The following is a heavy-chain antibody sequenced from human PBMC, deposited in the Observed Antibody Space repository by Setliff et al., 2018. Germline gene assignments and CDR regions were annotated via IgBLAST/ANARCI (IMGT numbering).Heavy chain of an antibody. CDR2: VYDSGTT. V-gene: IGHV4-34*01. J-gene: IGHJ4*02. D-gene: IGHD2-2*01. CDR1: GGSFSGYY. CDR3: ASCRYQVPYDY. Sequence: SETLSLTCAVYGGSFSGYYWGWIRQPPGKGLEWIGTVYDSGTTYYNPSLKSRVTIFVDTSKNQFSLNLNSVTAADTGVYYCASCRYQVPYDYRGQGILVTVSS.